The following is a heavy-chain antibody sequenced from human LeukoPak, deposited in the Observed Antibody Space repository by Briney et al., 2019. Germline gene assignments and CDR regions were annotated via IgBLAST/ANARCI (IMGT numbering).Heavy chain of an antibody. CDR3: ARDGLDSSGWSVY. J-gene: IGHJ4*02. Sequence: GGSLRLSCAASGFTFSSYSMNWVRQAPGKGLEWVSSISSSSTYIYYADSVKGRFTISRDNAKNSLYLQMNSLRAEDTAVYYCARDGLDSSGWSVYWDQGTLVTVSS. V-gene: IGHV3-21*01. D-gene: IGHD6-19*01. CDR1: GFTFSSYS. CDR2: ISSSSTYI.